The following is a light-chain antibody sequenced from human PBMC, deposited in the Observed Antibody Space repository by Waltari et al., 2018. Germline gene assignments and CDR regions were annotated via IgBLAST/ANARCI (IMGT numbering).Light chain of an antibody. CDR1: SSNIGNNP. CDR2: RNI. J-gene: IGLJ1*01. Sequence: QSELTQPPSASGTPGQRVTISCSGSSSNIGNNPINWYQHLPGAAPKLLMYRNINRPPGVPDRFSASKSGTSASLAISGLQSEDEGDYYCAAWDDSLKGYVFGTGTKVIV. CDR3: AAWDDSLKGYV. V-gene: IGLV1-44*01.